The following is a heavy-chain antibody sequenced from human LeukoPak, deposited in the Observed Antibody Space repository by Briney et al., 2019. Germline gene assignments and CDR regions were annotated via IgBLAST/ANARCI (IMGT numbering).Heavy chain of an antibody. CDR1: GFTFSSYS. CDR2: TSSSSSYI. CDR3: ARVGGGGYNYEAFDI. V-gene: IGHV3-21*01. J-gene: IGHJ3*02. D-gene: IGHD5-24*01. Sequence: GGSLRLSCAASGFTFSSYSINWVRQAPGKGLEWVSSTSSSSSYIYYADSVKGRFTISRDNAKNSLYLQMNSLRAEDTAVYYCARVGGGGYNYEAFDIWGQGTMVTVSS.